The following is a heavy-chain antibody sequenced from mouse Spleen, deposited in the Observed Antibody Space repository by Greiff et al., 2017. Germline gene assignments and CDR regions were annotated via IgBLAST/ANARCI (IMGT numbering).Heavy chain of an antibody. V-gene: IGHV14-3*02. Sequence: VQLQQSGAELVKPGASVKLSCTASGFNIKDTYMPWVKQRPEQGLEWIGRIDPANGNTKYDPKFQGKATITADTSSNTAYLQLSSLTSEDTAVYYCARSGTGRFDYWGQGTTLTVSS. CDR3: ARSGTGRFDY. D-gene: IGHD4-1*01. J-gene: IGHJ2*01. CDR1: GFNIKDTY. CDR2: IDPANGNT.